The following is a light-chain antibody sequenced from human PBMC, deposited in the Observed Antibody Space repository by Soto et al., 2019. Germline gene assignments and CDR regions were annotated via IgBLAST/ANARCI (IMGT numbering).Light chain of an antibody. CDR2: EVN. V-gene: IGLV2-14*01. J-gene: IGLJ1*01. CDR3: TSYSSSDIFYV. CDR1: SSDIGAYDY. Sequence: QSVLTQPASLSLSPGQSITISCTGTSSDIGAYDYVSWFQQHPGKAPKLMISEVNNRPSGVSNRFSGSKPGNTASLTISGLQADDEADYYCTSYSSSDIFYVFGTGTKVTVL.